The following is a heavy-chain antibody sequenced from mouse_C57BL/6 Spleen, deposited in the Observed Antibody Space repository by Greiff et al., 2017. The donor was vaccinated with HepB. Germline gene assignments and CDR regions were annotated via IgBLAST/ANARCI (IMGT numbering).Heavy chain of an antibody. CDR3: ARDPYFDY. CDR1: GYTFTDYK. Sequence: EVKLMESGPELVKPGASVKISCKASGYTFTDYKMDWVKQSHGKSLEWIGDINPNNGGTIYNQKFKGKATLTVDKSSSTAYMELRSLTSEDTAVYYCARDPYFDYWGQGTTLTVSS. V-gene: IGHV1-18*01. CDR2: INPNNGGT. J-gene: IGHJ2*01.